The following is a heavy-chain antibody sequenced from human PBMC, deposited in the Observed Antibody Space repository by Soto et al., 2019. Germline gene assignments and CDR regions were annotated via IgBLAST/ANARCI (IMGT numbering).Heavy chain of an antibody. CDR2: TNAGNGNT. Sequence: ASVKVSCKASGYTFTSYAMHWVRQAPGQRLEWMGWTNAGNGNTKYSQKFQGRVTITGDTSASTAYMELSSLRSEDTAVYYCAFGAAAGTSAFDIWGKGTMVTVSS. J-gene: IGHJ3*02. D-gene: IGHD6-13*01. CDR1: GYTFTSYA. CDR3: AFGAAAGTSAFDI. V-gene: IGHV1-3*01.